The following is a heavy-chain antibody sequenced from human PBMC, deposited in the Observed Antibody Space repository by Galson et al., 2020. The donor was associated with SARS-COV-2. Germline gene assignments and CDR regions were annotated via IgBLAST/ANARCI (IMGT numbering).Heavy chain of an antibody. CDR1: GFTFSSYG. J-gene: IGHJ6*02. V-gene: IGHV3-33*01. D-gene: IGHD2-2*01. CDR2: IWYDGSNK. CDR3: TTDSSHCSSTSCYYYYGMDV. Sequence: GESLKISCAASGFTFSSYGMHWVRQAPGKGLEWVAAIWYDGSNKYYADSVKGRFTISRDNSKNTLYLQMNSLKTEDTAVYYCTTDSSHCSSTSCYYYYGMDVWGQGTTVTVSS.